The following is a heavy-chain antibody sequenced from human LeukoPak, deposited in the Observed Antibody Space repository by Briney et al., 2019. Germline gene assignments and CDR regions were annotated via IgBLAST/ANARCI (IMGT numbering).Heavy chain of an antibody. J-gene: IGHJ4*02. D-gene: IGHD5-12*01. CDR2: VTSSGSNT. CDR3: AKSRVGYDY. CDR1: GFTFSSYA. Sequence: PGGSLRLSCAASGFTFSSYAMSWVRQAPGKGLEWVSAVTSSGSNTYYADSVKGRFTISRDNSKNPLYLQMNSLRAEDTAVYYCAKSRVGYDYWGQGTLVTVSS. V-gene: IGHV3-23*01.